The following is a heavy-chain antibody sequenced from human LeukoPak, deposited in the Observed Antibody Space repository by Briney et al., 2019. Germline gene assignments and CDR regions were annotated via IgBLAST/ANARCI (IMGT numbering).Heavy chain of an antibody. J-gene: IGHJ4*02. CDR1: GYTFTNYY. V-gene: IGHV1-46*01. CDR2: INPSGGST. CDR3: AKGDGATITGPFDY. D-gene: IGHD5-24*01. Sequence: ASVKVSCKASGYTFTNYYIHWVRQAPGQGLECKGIINPSGGSTSYAQKFQGRVTMTRDMSTSTVYMELSSLRSEDMALYYCAKGDGATITGPFDYWGQGTLVTVSS.